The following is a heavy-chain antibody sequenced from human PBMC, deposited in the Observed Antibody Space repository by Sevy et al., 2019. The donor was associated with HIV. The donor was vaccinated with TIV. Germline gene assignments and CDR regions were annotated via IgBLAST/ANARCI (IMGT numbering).Heavy chain of an antibody. Sequence: GGSLRLSCAASGFTFISYAMSWVRQAPGKGLEWVSAISGSGGRTYYADSMKGRFTISRDNSKNTLYLQMNSLRAEDTAVYHCAKDQGYCSSTSCYSDYWGQGTLVTVSS. D-gene: IGHD2-2*01. J-gene: IGHJ4*02. CDR1: GFTFISYA. CDR3: AKDQGYCSSTSCYSDY. CDR2: ISGSGGRT. V-gene: IGHV3-23*01.